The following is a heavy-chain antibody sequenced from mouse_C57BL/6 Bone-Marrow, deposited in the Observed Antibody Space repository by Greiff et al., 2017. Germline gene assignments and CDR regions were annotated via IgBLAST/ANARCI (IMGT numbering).Heavy chain of an antibody. J-gene: IGHJ3*01. V-gene: IGHV14-4*01. CDR1: GFNIKDDY. CDR3: TDYIPY. Sequence: EVKLVESGAELVRPGASVKLSCTASGFNIKDDYMHWVKQRPEQGLEWIGWIDPENGDTEYASKFQGKATITAATSSNTAYLQLSSLTSEDTAVYYCTDYIPYWGQGTLVTVSA. CDR2: IDPENGDT. D-gene: IGHD2-12*01.